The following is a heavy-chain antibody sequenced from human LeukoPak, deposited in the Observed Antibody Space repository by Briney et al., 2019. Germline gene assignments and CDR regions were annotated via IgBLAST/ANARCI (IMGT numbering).Heavy chain of an antibody. J-gene: IGHJ4*02. V-gene: IGHV3-7*01. CDR2: IKHDGSEK. CDR3: SRDRDSSGSWEINFDY. CDR1: GFTFSSYW. Sequence: GGSLRLSCAASGFTFSSYWMSWVRQAPGKGLEWVASIKHDGSEKYYVDSVKGRFTISRDDAKNSVYLQMNSLRVEDTAVYYCSRDRDSSGSWEINFDYWGQGTLVTVSS. D-gene: IGHD1-26*01.